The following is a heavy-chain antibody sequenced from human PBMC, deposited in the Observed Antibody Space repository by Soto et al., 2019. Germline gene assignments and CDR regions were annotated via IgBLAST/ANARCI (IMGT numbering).Heavy chain of an antibody. V-gene: IGHV3-7*05. CDR1: GFTFSSYW. D-gene: IGHD6-13*01. CDR2: IKQDGSEK. Sequence: EVQLVESGGGLVQPGGSLRLSCAASGFTFSSYWMSWVRQAPGKGLEWVANIKQDGSEKYYVDSVKGRFTISRDNAKNPLYLQMNSLRAEDTAVYYCASRKSYSSSWYDYWGQGTLVTVSS. J-gene: IGHJ4*02. CDR3: ASRKSYSSSWYDY.